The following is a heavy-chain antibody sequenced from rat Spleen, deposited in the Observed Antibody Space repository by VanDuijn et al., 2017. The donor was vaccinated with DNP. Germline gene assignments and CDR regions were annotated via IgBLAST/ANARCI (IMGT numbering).Heavy chain of an antibody. J-gene: IGHJ4*01. CDR1: GFTFMNYG. CDR2: VNNGGDKI. V-gene: IGHV5S13*01. CDR3: TTFEGTNA. Sequence: EVKLVESGGGLVQPGRSLKLSCAASGFTFMNYGMAWVRQAPTKGLEWVAFVNNGGDKIYYRDSVKGRFTLSRDKAKDTQTLQMDNLRSEDTATYYCTTFEGTNAWGQGTSVTVSS. D-gene: IGHD1-11*01.